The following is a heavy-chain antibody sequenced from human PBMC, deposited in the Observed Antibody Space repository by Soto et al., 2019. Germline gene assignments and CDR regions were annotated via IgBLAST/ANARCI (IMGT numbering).Heavy chain of an antibody. Sequence: GGSLRLSCAASGFTFSSYSMNWVRQAPGKGLEWVSSISSSSSYIYYADSVKGRFTISRDNAKNSLYLQMNSLRAEDTAVYYCAGAKYYYDSHTGGWFDPWGQGTLVTVSS. CDR2: ISSSSSYI. CDR1: GFTFSSYS. CDR3: AGAKYYYDSHTGGWFDP. V-gene: IGHV3-21*01. D-gene: IGHD3-22*01. J-gene: IGHJ5*02.